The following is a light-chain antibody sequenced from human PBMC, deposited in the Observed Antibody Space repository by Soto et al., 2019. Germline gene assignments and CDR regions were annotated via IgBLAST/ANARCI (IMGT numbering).Light chain of an antibody. V-gene: IGKV3-11*01. CDR3: QKSSQWPQMT. Sequence: PPSPSTLSPSVGDRVPITFLSSQSISTYLACYQVKPGQAPRLLIYDASSRATGVPARFSGSGSGTDFSLTISSLEPEDVAVYYCQKSSQWPQMTFGQGPQLEIK. J-gene: IGKJ5*01. CDR1: QSISTY. CDR2: DAS.